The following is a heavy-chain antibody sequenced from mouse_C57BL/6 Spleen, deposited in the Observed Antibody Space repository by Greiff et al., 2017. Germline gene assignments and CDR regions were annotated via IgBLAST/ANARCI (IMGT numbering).Heavy chain of an antibody. D-gene: IGHD2-5*01. V-gene: IGHV1-54*01. CDR3: ARGDSNYGY. CDR1: GYAFTNYL. Sequence: VQRVESGAELVRPGTSVKVSCKASGYAFTNYLIEWVKQRPGQGLEWIGVINPGSGGTNYNEKFKGKATLTADKSSITAYMQRRSLTSEDSAVYFCARGDSNYGYWGQGTLVTVSA. J-gene: IGHJ3*01. CDR2: INPGSGGT.